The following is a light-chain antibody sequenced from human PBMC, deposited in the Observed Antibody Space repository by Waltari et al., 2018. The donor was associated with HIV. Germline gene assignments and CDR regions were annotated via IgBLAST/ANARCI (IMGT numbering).Light chain of an antibody. V-gene: IGLV1-44*01. J-gene: IGLJ2*01. CDR1: SSNIGSNT. Sequence: QSVLTQPPSASGTPGLRVTISCSGSSSNIGSNTVNWYQQLPGTAPKLLIYSNNQRPSGVPDRFSGSKSGTSASLAISGLQSEDEADYYCAAWDDSLFVVFGGGTKLTVL. CDR3: AAWDDSLFVV. CDR2: SNN.